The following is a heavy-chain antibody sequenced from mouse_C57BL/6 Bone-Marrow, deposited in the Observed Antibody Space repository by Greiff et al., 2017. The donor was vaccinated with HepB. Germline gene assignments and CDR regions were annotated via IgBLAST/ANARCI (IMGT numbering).Heavy chain of an antibody. CDR3: ASRQLRLRYAMDY. CDR1: GFTFSSYG. Sequence: EVKLMESGGDLVKPGGSLKLSCAASGFTFSSYGMSWVRQTPDKRLEWVATISSGGSYTYYPDSVKGRFTISRDNAKNTLYLQMSSLKSEDTAMYYCASRQLRLRYAMDYWGQGTSVTVSS. J-gene: IGHJ4*01. V-gene: IGHV5-6*02. CDR2: ISSGGSYT. D-gene: IGHD3-2*02.